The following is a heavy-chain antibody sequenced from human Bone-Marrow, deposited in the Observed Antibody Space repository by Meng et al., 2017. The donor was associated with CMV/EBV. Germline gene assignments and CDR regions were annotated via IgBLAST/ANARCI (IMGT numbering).Heavy chain of an antibody. V-gene: IGHV4-30-4*08. D-gene: IGHD4-17*01. Sequence: SETLSLTCTVSGGSISSYDYYWSWIRQPPGKGLEWVGYIYYSGSTHYSPSLKSRVTISVDTSKNQFSLKLSSVTAADTAVYYCARQMTTVTIYDYWGQGTLVTVSS. CDR3: ARQMTTVTIYDY. CDR2: IYYSGST. CDR1: GGSISSYDYY. J-gene: IGHJ4*02.